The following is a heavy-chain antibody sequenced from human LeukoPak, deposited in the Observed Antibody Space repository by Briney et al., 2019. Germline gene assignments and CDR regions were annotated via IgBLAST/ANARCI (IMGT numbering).Heavy chain of an antibody. CDR3: ARPYCSSTSCPNWFDP. D-gene: IGHD2-2*01. CDR2: ISSSGSTI. CDR1: GFTFSDYY. Sequence: GGSLRLSCAASGFTFSDYYMSWIRQAPGKGLEWVSYISSSGSTIYYADSVKGRFTISRDNAKNSLYLQMNSLRAEDTAVYYCARPYCSSTSCPNWFDPWGQGTLVTVSS. V-gene: IGHV3-11*01. J-gene: IGHJ5*02.